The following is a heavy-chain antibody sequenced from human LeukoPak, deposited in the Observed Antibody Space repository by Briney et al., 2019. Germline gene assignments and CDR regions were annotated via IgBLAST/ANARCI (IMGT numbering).Heavy chain of an antibody. CDR3: ARLAWLDRNFDY. CDR2: ISGSGGNT. J-gene: IGHJ4*02. Sequence: LSGGSLRLSCAASGFTFSTYAMSWVRQTPGKGLEWVSGISGSGGNTYHADSVTGRFTIYRDNSKNTLYMQMKSLRAEDTAVSYCARLAWLDRNFDYGGEGTLLTLPS. D-gene: IGHD6-19*01. CDR1: GFTFSTYA. V-gene: IGHV3-23*01.